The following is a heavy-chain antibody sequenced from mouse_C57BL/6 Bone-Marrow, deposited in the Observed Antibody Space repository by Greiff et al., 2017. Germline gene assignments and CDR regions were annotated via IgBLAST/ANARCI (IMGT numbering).Heavy chain of an antibody. CDR1: GFTFSDYG. J-gene: IGHJ3*01. CDR3: ARNYDYVERLFAY. Sequence: EVKVVESGGGLVQPGGSLKLSCAASGFTFSDYGMAWVRQAPRKGPEWVAFISHLAYSIYYADTVTGRFTISRENAKNTLYLEMSSLRSEDTAMYYCARNYDYVERLFAYWGQGTLVTVSA. D-gene: IGHD2-4*01. CDR2: ISHLAYSI. V-gene: IGHV5-15*01.